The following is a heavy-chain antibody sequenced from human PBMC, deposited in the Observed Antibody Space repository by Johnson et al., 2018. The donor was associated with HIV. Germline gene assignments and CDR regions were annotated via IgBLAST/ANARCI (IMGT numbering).Heavy chain of an antibody. Sequence: QVQLVESGGGVVQPGRSLRLSCAASGFTFSSYGMHWVRQAPGKGLEWVAVISHDGSDKNYADSVKGRFTISRDNSKNTLFLQMNSLRAEDTAVYYCARGYYDSSGYGYDSFDIWGQGTMVTVSS. CDR1: GFTFSSYG. V-gene: IGHV3-30*03. D-gene: IGHD3-22*01. CDR2: ISHDGSDK. J-gene: IGHJ3*02. CDR3: ARGYYDSSGYGYDSFDI.